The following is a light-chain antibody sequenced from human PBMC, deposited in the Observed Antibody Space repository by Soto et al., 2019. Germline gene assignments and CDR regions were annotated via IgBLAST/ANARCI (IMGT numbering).Light chain of an antibody. J-gene: IGKJ1*01. CDR1: QSISYW. Sequence: DIQMTQSPSTLSASVGDRVTITCRASQSISYWLAWYQQKPGKAPNLLIYKASSLESGVPSRFSGSGSGTEFTLTISSLQPDDFATYYCQQNNIYWTFGQGTKVEIK. CDR3: QQNNIYWT. V-gene: IGKV1-5*03. CDR2: KAS.